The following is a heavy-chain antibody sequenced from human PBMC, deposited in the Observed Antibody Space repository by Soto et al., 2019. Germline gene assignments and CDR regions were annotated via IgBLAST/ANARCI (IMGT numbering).Heavy chain of an antibody. V-gene: IGHV3-11*06. D-gene: IGHD6-19*01. CDR3: ARVTYSSGWYTDY. CDR2: ISSSSYT. CDR1: GFTFSDYY. Sequence: PGGSLRLSCAASGFTFSDYYMSWIRQAPGKGLEWVSYISSSSYTNYADSVKGRFTISRDNAKNSLYLQMNSLRAEDTAVYYCARVTYSSGWYTDYWGQGTLVTVSS. J-gene: IGHJ4*02.